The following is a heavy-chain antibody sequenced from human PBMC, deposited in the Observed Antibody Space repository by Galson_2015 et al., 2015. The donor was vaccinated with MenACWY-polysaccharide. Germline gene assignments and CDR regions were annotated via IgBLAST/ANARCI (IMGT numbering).Heavy chain of an antibody. CDR2: VYWNNDK. CDR3: AHRRGYCSTTICHVTNYQY. CDR1: GFALRSSGEA. J-gene: IGHJ1*01. Sequence: PALVKPTQTLTLTCTFSGFALRSSGEAVGWIRQPPGKALEWLALVYWNNDKRYSPSLGSRLTITKDASGNEVVLTMTNMDPVDTATYYCAHRRGYCSTTICHVTNYQYWGQGTLVTVSS. V-gene: IGHV2-5*01. D-gene: IGHD2-15*01.